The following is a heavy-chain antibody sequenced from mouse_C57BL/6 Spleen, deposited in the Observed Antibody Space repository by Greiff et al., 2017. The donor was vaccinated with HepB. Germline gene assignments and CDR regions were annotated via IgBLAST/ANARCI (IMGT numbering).Heavy chain of an antibody. D-gene: IGHD1-1*01. CDR1: GYTFTSYW. CDR3: ARLHYYGSRKGAMDY. Sequence: QVQLQQPGAELVKPGASVKMSCKASGYTFTSYWITWVKQRPGQGLEWIGDIYPGSGSTNYNEKFKSKATLTVDTSSSTAYMQLSSLTSEDSAVYYCARLHYYGSRKGAMDYWGQGTSVTVSS. CDR2: IYPGSGST. V-gene: IGHV1-55*01. J-gene: IGHJ4*01.